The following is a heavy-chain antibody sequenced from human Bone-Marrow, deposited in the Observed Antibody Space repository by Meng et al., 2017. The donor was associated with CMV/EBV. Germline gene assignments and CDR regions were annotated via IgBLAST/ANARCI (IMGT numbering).Heavy chain of an antibody. J-gene: IGHJ5*02. CDR1: GGSISSHY. CDR2: ITDRGST. D-gene: IGHD5-24*01. CDR3: ARSRDEFSKEFDR. V-gene: IGHV4-59*03. Sequence: SETLSLTCTVSGGSISSHYWSWIRQAPGKGLEWTGYITDRGSTSYNPSLKSRVSILVEADKNQFSLRLTSVTAAETAVVYCARSRDEFSKEFDRWGQGTLVTVSS.